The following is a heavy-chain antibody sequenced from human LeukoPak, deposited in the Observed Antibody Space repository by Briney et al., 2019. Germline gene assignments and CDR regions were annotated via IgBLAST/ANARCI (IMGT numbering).Heavy chain of an antibody. V-gene: IGHV3-7*04. CDR1: GFTFRSYR. Sequence: PGGSLRLSCAASGFTFRSYRMNSGRQAPGKGLEWVANIKHDGSEKYYVDSVKGRFTISRDNAKNSLYLQMNSLRAEDTAVYYGARASFYYMAVWQQAPTVTVSS. CDR2: IKHDGSEK. J-gene: IGHJ6*03. CDR3: ARASFYYMAV.